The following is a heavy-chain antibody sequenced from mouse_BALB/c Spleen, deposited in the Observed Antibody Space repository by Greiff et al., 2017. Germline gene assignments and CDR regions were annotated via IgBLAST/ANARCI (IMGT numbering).Heavy chain of an antibody. Sequence: QVQLQQPGAELVKPGASVKLSCKASGYTFTSYWMHWVKQRPGQGLEWIGEINPSNGRTNYNEKFKSKATLTVDKSSSTAYMQLSSLTSEDPAVYYCARKRFAYWGQGTLVTVSA. CDR1: GYTFTSYW. CDR2: INPSNGRT. CDR3: ARKRFAY. V-gene: IGHV1S81*02. J-gene: IGHJ3*01.